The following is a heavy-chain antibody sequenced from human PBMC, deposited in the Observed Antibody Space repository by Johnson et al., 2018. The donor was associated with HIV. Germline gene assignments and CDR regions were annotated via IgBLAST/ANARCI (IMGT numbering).Heavy chain of an antibody. D-gene: IGHD4-23*01. V-gene: IGHV3-30*18. J-gene: IGHJ3*02. CDR1: GFTFSNCG. CDR3: AKDTGGNSGSDAFDI. Sequence: VQLVESGGGGVQPGRSLRLSCAASGFTFSNCGMHWVRQAPGKGLEWVAVILYDGSNKYYADSVKGRFTISRDNSKNTLYLQMNSLRAEDTAVYYCAKDTGGNSGSDAFDIWGQGTMVTVSS. CDR2: ILYDGSNK.